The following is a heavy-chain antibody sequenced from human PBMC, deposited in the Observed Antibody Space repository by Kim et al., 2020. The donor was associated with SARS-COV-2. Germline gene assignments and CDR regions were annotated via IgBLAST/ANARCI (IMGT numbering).Heavy chain of an antibody. CDR3: ATVGPNSPDY. V-gene: IGHV1-24*01. Sequence: ETIYAQKCQGRVTMTEDTSTDTAYMELSSLRSEDTAVYYCATVGPNSPDYWGQGTLVTVSS. D-gene: IGHD2-21*01. J-gene: IGHJ4*02. CDR2: ET.